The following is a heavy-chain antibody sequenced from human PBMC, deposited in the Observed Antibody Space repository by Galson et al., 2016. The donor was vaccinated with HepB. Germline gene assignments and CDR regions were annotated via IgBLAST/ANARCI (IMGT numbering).Heavy chain of an antibody. V-gene: IGHV1-18*01. CDR3: VRDLQYYGSGTYYDDCFDP. D-gene: IGHD3-10*01. CDR1: GFMFNTYG. Sequence: SVKVSCKASGFMFNTYGLSWVRQAPGQGLQWMGWITAFNGDSNYARALKGRLTLSINTSTTTAYMELRSLTSDDTAVYYCVRDLQYYGSGTYYDDCFDPWGQGTLITVSS. J-gene: IGHJ5*02. CDR2: ITAFNGDS.